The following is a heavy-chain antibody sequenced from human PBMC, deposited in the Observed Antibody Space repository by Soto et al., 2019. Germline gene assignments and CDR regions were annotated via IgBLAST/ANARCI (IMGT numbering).Heavy chain of an antibody. J-gene: IGHJ3*02. D-gene: IGHD2-15*01. CDR3: ARDYGGNTQFQAFDI. CDR2: IIPIFGTA. V-gene: IGHV1-69*13. Sequence: SVKVSCKASGGTFSSYASSWVRQAPGQGLEWMGGIIPIFGTANYAQKFQGRVTITADESTSTAYMELSSLRSEDTAGYYCARDYGGNTQFQAFDIWGQGTMVTVSS. CDR1: GGTFSSYA.